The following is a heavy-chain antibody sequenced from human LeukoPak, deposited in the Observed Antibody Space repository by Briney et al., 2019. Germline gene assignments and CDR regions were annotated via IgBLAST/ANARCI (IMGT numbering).Heavy chain of an antibody. D-gene: IGHD6-6*01. Sequence: SETLSLTCAVHGESFSAYFWSWIRQVPGKGLEWIGEIDHRGSSNYNPPLKSRATISVDTSKNHFSLSLASVTAADTAVYYCATRSSTLAAARCFDDWGQGTVVTVSS. CDR3: ATRSSTLAAARCFDD. J-gene: IGHJ4*03. CDR1: GESFSAYF. CDR2: IDHRGSS. V-gene: IGHV4-34*01.